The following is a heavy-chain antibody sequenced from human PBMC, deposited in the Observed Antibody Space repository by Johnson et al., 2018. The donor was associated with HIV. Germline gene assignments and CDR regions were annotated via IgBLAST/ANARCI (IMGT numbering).Heavy chain of an antibody. CDR3: ARAGVVDSYGSWKAFDI. CDR1: GFNFNGFG. Sequence: QVQLVESGGGVVQPGGSLRLSCAASGFNFNGFGMHWVRQAPGKGLEWVAFLRYDGTNKNYGDSVKGRFTISRDNAMNSVYLQMNSLRAKDTAVYYCARAGVVDSYGSWKAFDIWGQGTMVTVSS. J-gene: IGHJ3*02. CDR2: LRYDGTNK. D-gene: IGHD3-10*01. V-gene: IGHV3-30*02.